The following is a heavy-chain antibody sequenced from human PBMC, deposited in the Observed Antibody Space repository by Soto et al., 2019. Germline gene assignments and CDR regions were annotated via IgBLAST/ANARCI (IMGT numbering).Heavy chain of an antibody. CDR1: GSTFTSYG. Sequence: ASVKVSCKASGSTFTSYGISWVRQAPGQGLEWMGWISAYNGNTNYAQKLQGRVTMTTDTSTSTAYMELRSLRSDDTAVYYCARVGAIFGVGWCDPWGQGTRVTVSS. CDR3: ARVGAIFGVGWCDP. CDR2: ISAYNGNT. J-gene: IGHJ5*02. D-gene: IGHD3-3*01. V-gene: IGHV1-18*01.